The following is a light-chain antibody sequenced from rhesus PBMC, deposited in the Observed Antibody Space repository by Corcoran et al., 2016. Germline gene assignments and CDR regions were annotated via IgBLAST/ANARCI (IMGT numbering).Light chain of an antibody. CDR1: QDISTF. V-gene: IGKV1-36*02. CDR3: LQTYTTPFT. J-gene: IGKJ3*01. CDR2: TAS. Sequence: DIQMTQSPSSLSASVGDRITITCRASQDISTFLSWYQQRPGKPPKRLIYTASILQSGVPSRFSGSGLGTDFTLTINSLQPEDSTTYYCLQTYTTPFTFGPGTKLDIK.